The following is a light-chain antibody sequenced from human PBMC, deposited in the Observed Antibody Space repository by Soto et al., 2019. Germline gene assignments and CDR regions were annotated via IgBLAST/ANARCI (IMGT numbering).Light chain of an antibody. CDR2: GAC. J-gene: IGKJ3*01. Sequence: EVVLTQSPDTLSLFPGERATLSCRASQRVSSTYFAWYRQKPGQPPSLLIYGACNRATGVPDRFSGSGSGTEFTLTISRLEREDFAVYYCQQYGSSPPGFTFGPGTTVEIK. V-gene: IGKV3-20*01. CDR1: QRVSSTY. CDR3: QQYGSSPPGFT.